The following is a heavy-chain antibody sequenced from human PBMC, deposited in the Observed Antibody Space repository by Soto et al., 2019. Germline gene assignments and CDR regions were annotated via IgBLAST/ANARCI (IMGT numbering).Heavy chain of an antibody. CDR1: GDNFSSYT. Sequence: QVQLVQSGAEVKKPGSSVKVSCKASGDNFSSYTISWVRQGPGQGLEWMGRIVPIIDITNYAQKFQGRVTITADKSTRTVYMELSSLRSEATAVYYCARVGTGKSVDYWGQGTLVTVSS. D-gene: IGHD2-8*02. CDR3: ARVGTGKSVDY. CDR2: IVPIIDIT. J-gene: IGHJ4*02. V-gene: IGHV1-69*02.